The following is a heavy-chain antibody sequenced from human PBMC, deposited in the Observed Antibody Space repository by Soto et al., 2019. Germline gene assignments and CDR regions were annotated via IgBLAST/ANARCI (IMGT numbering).Heavy chain of an antibody. V-gene: IGHV4-4*02. CDR3: ARGYYDILTGSDKGYYFDY. J-gene: IGHJ4*02. CDR2: IYHSGST. CDR1: GGSISSSNW. D-gene: IGHD3-9*01. Sequence: SETLSLTCAVSGGSISSSNWWSWVRQPPGKGLEWIGEIYHSGSTNYNPSLKSRVTISVDKSKNQFSLKLSSVTAADTAVYYCARGYYDILTGSDKGYYFDYWGQGTLVTVSS.